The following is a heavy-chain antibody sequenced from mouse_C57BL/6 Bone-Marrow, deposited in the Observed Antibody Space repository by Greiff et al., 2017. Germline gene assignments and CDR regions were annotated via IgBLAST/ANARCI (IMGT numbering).Heavy chain of an antibody. CDR1: GYTFTDYY. D-gene: IGHD1-1*01. CDR2: INPNNGGT. CDR3: ARGTTVVAPDY. J-gene: IGHJ2*01. V-gene: IGHV1-26*01. Sequence: VQLKQSGPELVKPGASVKISCKASGYTFTDYYMNWVKQSHGKSLEWIGYINPNNGGTSYNQKFKGKATLTVDKSSSTAYMELRSLTSEDSAVYYCARGTTVVAPDYWGQGTTLTVSS.